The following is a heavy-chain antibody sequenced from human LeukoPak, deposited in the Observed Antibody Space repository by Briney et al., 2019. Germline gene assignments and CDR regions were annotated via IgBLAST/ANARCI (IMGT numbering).Heavy chain of an antibody. Sequence: SVKVSCKASGGTFSSYAISWVRQAPGQGLEWMGGIIPIFGTANYAQKFQGRVTITTDESTSTAYMELSSLRFEDTAVYYCARSVVVVAATPQLNWFDPWGQGTLVTVSS. V-gene: IGHV1-69*05. CDR1: GGTFSSYA. J-gene: IGHJ5*02. D-gene: IGHD2-15*01. CDR2: IIPIFGTA. CDR3: ARSVVVVAATPQLNWFDP.